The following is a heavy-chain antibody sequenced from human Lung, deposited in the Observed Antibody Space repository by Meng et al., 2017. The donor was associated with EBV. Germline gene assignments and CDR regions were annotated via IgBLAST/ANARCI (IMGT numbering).Heavy chain of an antibody. CDR2: IYYSGST. J-gene: IGHJ4*02. V-gene: IGHV4-31*03. CDR3: ARLRLVWMFDY. CDR1: GGSVDSGAYY. D-gene: IGHD6-19*01. Sequence: VPLQESGPWLVKPSQTLSLTCPFSGGSVDSGAYYWSWIRQRPGKGLEWIGYIYYSGSTFYTPSLKSRATLSVDTSKNQFSLKLNSVTAADTAVYYCARLRLVWMFDYWGQGALVTVSS.